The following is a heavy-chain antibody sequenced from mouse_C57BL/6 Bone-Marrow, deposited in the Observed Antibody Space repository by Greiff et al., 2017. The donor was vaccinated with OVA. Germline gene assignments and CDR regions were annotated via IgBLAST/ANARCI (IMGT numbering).Heavy chain of an antibody. Sequence: VQLQQSGAELVKPGASVKMSCKASGYTFTTYPIEWMKQNHGKSLEWIGNFHPYNDDNTYNEKFKGKATLTVEKSSSTVYLELSRFTSDDSAIFYCSRPGDYDGDWFAYWGQGTLVTVSA. J-gene: IGHJ3*01. CDR2: FHPYNDDN. V-gene: IGHV1-47*01. D-gene: IGHD2-4*01. CDR1: GYTFTTYP. CDR3: SRPGDYDGDWFAY.